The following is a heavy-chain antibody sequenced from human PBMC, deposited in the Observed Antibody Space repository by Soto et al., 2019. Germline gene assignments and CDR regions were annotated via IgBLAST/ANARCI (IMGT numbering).Heavy chain of an antibody. D-gene: IGHD3-10*01. Sequence: QPGGSLRLSCATSGFTFSRYAMSWVRQAPGKGLGWVSTVTGGGHTTYNADSVNGRFTISRDNSKNTLYLQMNNLRAEDTAIYYCASSSGDLDVYGMDIWGPGTTVTVSS. CDR2: VTGGGHTT. V-gene: IGHV3-23*01. J-gene: IGHJ6*02. CDR3: ASSSGDLDVYGMDI. CDR1: GFTFSRYA.